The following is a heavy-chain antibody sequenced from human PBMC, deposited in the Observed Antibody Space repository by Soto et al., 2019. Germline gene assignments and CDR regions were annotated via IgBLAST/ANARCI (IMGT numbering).Heavy chain of an antibody. CDR2: IYYSGST. D-gene: IGHD6-19*01. V-gene: IGHV4-39*01. J-gene: IGHJ4*02. CDR1: GGSISSIIYY. CDR3: AIHGPTVAGTGIDY. Sequence: SETLSLTWTVSGGSISSIIYYWGWIRKPPGKGLEWIGSIYYSGSTYYNPSLKSRVTISVDTSKNQFSLKLSSVTAADTAVYYCAIHGPTVAGTGIDYWGQGTLVTVSS.